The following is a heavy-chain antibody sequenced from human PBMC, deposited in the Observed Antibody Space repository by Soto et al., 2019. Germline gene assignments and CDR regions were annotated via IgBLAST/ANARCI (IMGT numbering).Heavy chain of an antibody. D-gene: IGHD3-22*01. CDR1: GGTFSSYA. CDR3: ASGRYYYDSSGYYPFSQFVYFDY. Sequence: SVKVSCKASGGTFSSYAISWVRQAPGQGXEWMGGIIPIFGTANYAQKFQGRVTITADESTSTAYMELSSLRSEDTAVYYCASGRYYYDSSGYYPFSQFVYFDYWGQGTLVTVS. J-gene: IGHJ4*02. CDR2: IIPIFGTA. V-gene: IGHV1-69*13.